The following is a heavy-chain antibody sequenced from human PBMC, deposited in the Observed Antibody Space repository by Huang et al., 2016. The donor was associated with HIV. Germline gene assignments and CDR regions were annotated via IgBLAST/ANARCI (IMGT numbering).Heavy chain of an antibody. J-gene: IGHJ3*02. D-gene: IGHD1-1*01. CDR3: ARERMMSWLDDHDAFDI. CDR2: INHIGST. Sequence: QVQLQQWGAGLLKPSETLSLTCAVYGGSFSGYYWSWIRQSPGKGLGGIGEINHIGSTNYNPALKSRLTISVDTSKNQFSLKLSSVTAADTAVYYCARERMMSWLDDHDAFDIWGQGTMVTVSS. V-gene: IGHV4-34*01. CDR1: GGSFSGYY.